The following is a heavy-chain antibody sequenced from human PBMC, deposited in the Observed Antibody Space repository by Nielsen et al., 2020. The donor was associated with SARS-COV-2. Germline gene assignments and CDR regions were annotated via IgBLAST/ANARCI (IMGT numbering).Heavy chain of an antibody. V-gene: IGHV3-74*01. Sequence: GGSLRLSCAASGFTFSSYWMHWVRQAPGKGLVWVSRINSDGSSTSYADSVKGRFTISRDNAKNTLYLQMNSLRAEDTAVYYCATTVVTLDAFDIWGQGTMATVSS. J-gene: IGHJ3*02. D-gene: IGHD4-23*01. CDR2: INSDGSST. CDR1: GFTFSSYW. CDR3: ATTVVTLDAFDI.